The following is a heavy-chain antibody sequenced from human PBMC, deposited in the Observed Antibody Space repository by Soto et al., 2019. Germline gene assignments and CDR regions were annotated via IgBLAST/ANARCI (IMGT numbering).Heavy chain of an antibody. CDR1: GDSVSSNSAA. J-gene: IGHJ6*02. CDR3: ARDRVYCISTSCYSYYYYGMDV. V-gene: IGHV6-1*01. D-gene: IGHD2-2*01. CDR2: TYYRSTWSN. Sequence: SQTLSLTCAISGDSVSSNSAAWTWIRQSPSRGLEWLGRTYYRSTWSNDYAISVKSRITINPDTSNNQFSLQLNSVTPEDTAVYYCARDRVYCISTSCYSYYYYGMDVWGQGTTVTVSS.